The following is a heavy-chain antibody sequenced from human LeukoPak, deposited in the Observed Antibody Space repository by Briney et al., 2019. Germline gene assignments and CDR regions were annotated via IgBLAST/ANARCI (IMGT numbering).Heavy chain of an antibody. V-gene: IGHV1-69*04. CDR3: ARLDYYDSSGYYPDY. D-gene: IGHD3-22*01. J-gene: IGHJ4*02. Sequence: SVKVSCKASGGTFSSYAISWVRQAPGQGLEWMGRIIPILGIANYAQKFQGRVTITADKSTSTAYMELSSLRSDDMAVYYCARLDYYDSSGYYPDYWGQGTLVTASS. CDR2: IIPILGIA. CDR1: GGTFSSYA.